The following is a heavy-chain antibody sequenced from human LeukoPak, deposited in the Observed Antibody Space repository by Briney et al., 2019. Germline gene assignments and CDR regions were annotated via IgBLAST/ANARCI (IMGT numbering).Heavy chain of an antibody. CDR3: ARWFCSGGSCRGAVDY. Sequence: SETLSLTCTVSGASISSYYWNWIRQPPGKGLEWIGYIYYSGNTNYNPSLKSRVTMSVDTSKNQFSLQLNSVTAADTAVYYCARWFCSGGSCRGAVDYWGQGTLVTVSS. D-gene: IGHD2-15*01. J-gene: IGHJ4*02. V-gene: IGHV4-59*01. CDR2: IYYSGNT. CDR1: GASISSYY.